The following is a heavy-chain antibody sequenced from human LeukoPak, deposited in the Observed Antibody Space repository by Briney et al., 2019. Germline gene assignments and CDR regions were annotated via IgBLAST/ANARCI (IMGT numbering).Heavy chain of an antibody. V-gene: IGHV1-2*02. D-gene: IGHD6-13*01. Sequence: ASVKVSCKASGYTFTGYYMHWVRQAPGQGLEWMGWINPNSGGTNYAQKFQGRVTMTRDTSISTAYMELSRLRSDDTAVYYCARDRSSSWYYYYYGMDVWGQGTTVTVSS. J-gene: IGHJ6*02. CDR2: INPNSGGT. CDR1: GYTFTGYY. CDR3: ARDRSSSWYYYYYGMDV.